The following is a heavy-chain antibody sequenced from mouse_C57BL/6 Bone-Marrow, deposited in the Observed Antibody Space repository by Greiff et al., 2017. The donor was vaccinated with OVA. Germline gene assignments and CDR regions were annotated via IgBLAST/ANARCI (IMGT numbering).Heavy chain of an antibody. CDR2: IHPNSGST. V-gene: IGHV1-64*01. J-gene: IGHJ2*01. CDR1: GYTFTSYW. Sequence: QVQLQQPGAELVKPGASVKLSCKASGYTFTSYWMHWVKQRPGQGLEWIGMIHPNSGSTNYNEKFKSKAILTVDKSSSTAYMQLSSLTSEDSAVYYCARHYYGSSAFDYWGQGTTLTVSS. D-gene: IGHD1-1*01. CDR3: ARHYYGSSAFDY.